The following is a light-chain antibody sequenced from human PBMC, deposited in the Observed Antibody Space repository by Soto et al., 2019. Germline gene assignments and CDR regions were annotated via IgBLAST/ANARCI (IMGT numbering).Light chain of an antibody. CDR1: QSVSNNY. CDR3: QQYGSSGT. V-gene: IGKV3-20*01. CDR2: GAS. J-gene: IGKJ1*01. Sequence: IVLTPSPGTLSLSPVERATLSCRASQSVSNNYLAWYQPKPGQAPRLLIYGASNRATGIPDRFSGSGSGTDFTLTISRLAPEDVAVYYCQQYGSSGTFGQGTKVDI.